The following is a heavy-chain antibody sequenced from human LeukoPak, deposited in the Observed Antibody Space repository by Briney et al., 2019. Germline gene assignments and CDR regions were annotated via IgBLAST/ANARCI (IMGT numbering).Heavy chain of an antibody. V-gene: IGHV3-11*01. D-gene: IGHD2/OR15-2a*01. CDR3: ATSSFYGQL. Sequence: PGGPLRLSCAASGFRYSDTYMSCLRRAPGKGLEWIAYIATGGYTLDYADSVRGRFIDTRDNAKNSLYLQMNSLRVEDTAVYYCATSSFYGQLWGQGTLVTVSS. CDR1: GFRYSDTY. J-gene: IGHJ1*01. CDR2: IATGGYTL.